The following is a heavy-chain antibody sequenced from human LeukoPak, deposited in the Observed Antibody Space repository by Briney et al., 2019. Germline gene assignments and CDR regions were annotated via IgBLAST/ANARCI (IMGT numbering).Heavy chain of an antibody. CDR3: AKDQGSGWYYFDY. CDR2: ISGTSGGR. Sequence: GGSLRLSCTASGFTFSSYAMSWVRQAPGKGLEWVSVISGTSGGRYYADSVKGRFTISRDNSKNTLYLQMNSLRAEDTAIYYCAKDQGSGWYYFDYWGQGTLVTVSS. J-gene: IGHJ4*02. CDR1: GFTFSSYA. D-gene: IGHD6-19*01. V-gene: IGHV3-23*01.